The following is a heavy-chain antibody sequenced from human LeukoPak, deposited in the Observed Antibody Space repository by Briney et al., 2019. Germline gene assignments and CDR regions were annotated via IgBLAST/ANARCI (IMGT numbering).Heavy chain of an antibody. CDR2: ISYDGSNK. D-gene: IGHD4-17*01. J-gene: IGHJ6*04. Sequence: GGSLRLYCAASGFTFSSYAMLWVRQAPGKGLEWVAVISYDGSNKYYADSVKGRFTISRDNSKNTLYLQMNSLRAEDTAVYYCARGTVTTFNYYGMDVGGKGTTVTVSS. CDR3: ARGTVTTFNYYGMDV. V-gene: IGHV3-30*04. CDR1: GFTFSSYA.